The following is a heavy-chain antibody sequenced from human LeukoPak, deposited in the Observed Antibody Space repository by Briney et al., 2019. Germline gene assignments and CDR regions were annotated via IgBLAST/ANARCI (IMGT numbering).Heavy chain of an antibody. D-gene: IGHD1-26*01. CDR2: ISYDGSNK. V-gene: IGHV3-30-3*01. CDR3: ATPIVGATNEYFQH. Sequence: PGGSLRVSCAASGFTFSSYAMHWVRQAPGKGLEWVAVISYDGSNKYYADSVKGRFTISRDNSKNTLYLQMNSLRAEDTAVYYCATPIVGATNEYFQHWGQGTLVTVSS. CDR1: GFTFSSYA. J-gene: IGHJ1*01.